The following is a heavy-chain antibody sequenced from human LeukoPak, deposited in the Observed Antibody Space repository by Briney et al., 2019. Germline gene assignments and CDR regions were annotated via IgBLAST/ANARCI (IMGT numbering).Heavy chain of an antibody. CDR2: VFYRDST. CDR3: VRHLVGVAEGYFDH. D-gene: IGHD1-26*01. J-gene: IGHJ4*02. V-gene: IGHV4-39*01. Sequence: PSGTLSLTCSVSGDSVSSDDYYWGWLRQPPKKGLEWIGSVFYRDSTYYNPSHRSRLTITVHTSNNQVSLNLRSVTAADTGLYYCVRHLVGVAEGYFDHWGQGSQVTVSS. CDR1: GDSVSSDDYY.